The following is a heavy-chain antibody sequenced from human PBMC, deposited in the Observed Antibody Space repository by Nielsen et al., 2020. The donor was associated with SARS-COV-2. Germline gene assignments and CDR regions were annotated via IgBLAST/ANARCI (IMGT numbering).Heavy chain of an antibody. CDR1: GFTFSRYW. V-gene: IGHV3-7*01. Sequence: GGSLRLSCAASGFTFSRYWMNWVRQAPGKGLEWVANIKQDGSEKYYVDSVMGRFTISRDNAKNSLYLQMDSLRVEDTAVYYCARDRPNFYYYGMDVWGQGTTVTVSS. J-gene: IGHJ6*02. CDR3: ARDRPNFYYYGMDV. CDR2: IKQDGSEK.